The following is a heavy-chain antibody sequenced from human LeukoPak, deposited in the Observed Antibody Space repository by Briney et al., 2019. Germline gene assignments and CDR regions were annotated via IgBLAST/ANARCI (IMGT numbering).Heavy chain of an antibody. J-gene: IGHJ6*03. D-gene: IGHD5-24*01. CDR1: GFTFGDYA. CDR2: IRSKAYGGTT. CDR3: TRDVGLRDGYNDYYYMDV. V-gene: IGHV3-49*04. Sequence: GSLRLSCTASGFTFGDYAMSWVRQAPGKGLEWVGFIRSKAYGGTTEYAASVKGRFTISRDDSKSIAYLQMNSLKTEDTAVYYCTRDVGLRDGYNDYYYMDVWGKGTTVTISS.